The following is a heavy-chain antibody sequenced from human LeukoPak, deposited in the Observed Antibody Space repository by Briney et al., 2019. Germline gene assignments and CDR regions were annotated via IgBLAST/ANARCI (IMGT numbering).Heavy chain of an antibody. D-gene: IGHD1-26*01. J-gene: IGHJ4*02. CDR2: VSGRGDIT. CDR3: ATGSPAFDY. V-gene: IGHV3-23*01. CDR1: GFTFRDYA. Sequence: GGSLRLSCVASGFTFRDYAMTWVRQAPGKGLEWVSGVSGRGDITKHADSVKGRFTISRDNSKNTLYLQMNSLRAEDTAVYYCATGSPAFDYWGQGTLVTVSS.